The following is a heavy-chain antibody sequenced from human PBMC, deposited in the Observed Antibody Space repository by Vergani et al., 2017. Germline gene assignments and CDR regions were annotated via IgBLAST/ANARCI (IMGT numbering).Heavy chain of an antibody. J-gene: IGHJ4*02. CDR2: ISGSGGNT. V-gene: IGHV3-23*01. CDR3: AKARDFWNALGDDY. D-gene: IGHD3-3*01. Sequence: EVQLLESGGGLVQPGGSLRLSCEASGFTFSSYAMSWVRQAPGKGLEWVSGISGSGGNTYYADSVKGRFTISRDNSKNTLYLQMNSLRAEDTAVYYCAKARDFWNALGDDYWGQGTLVTVSS. CDR1: GFTFSSYA.